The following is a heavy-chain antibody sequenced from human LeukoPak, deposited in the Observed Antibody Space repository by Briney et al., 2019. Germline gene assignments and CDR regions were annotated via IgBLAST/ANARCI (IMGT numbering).Heavy chain of an antibody. CDR1: GCSGSSGGAVSNGRYY. Sequence: PSATLSRTCTVSGCSGSSGGAVSNGRYYWRWVRQPPGKGREWIGYVSYSGSTNYNPSRHSRVTISIDTSKNQFSLKLSSVTAADTAVYFCARDSFYSGSDYWGQGTLVTVSS. V-gene: IGHV4-61*01. J-gene: IGHJ4*02. CDR2: VSYSGST. CDR3: ARDSFYSGSDY. D-gene: IGHD1-26*01.